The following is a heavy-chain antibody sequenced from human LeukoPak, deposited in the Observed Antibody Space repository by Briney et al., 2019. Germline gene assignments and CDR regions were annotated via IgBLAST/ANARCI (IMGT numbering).Heavy chain of an antibody. Sequence: PGGSLRLSCAASGFTFDDYAMHWVRQAPGKGLEWVSLISWDGGSTYYADSVKGRFTISRDNSKNSLYLQMNSLRAEDTALYYCAEAPSYDSSGYYGLDYWGQGTLVTVSS. J-gene: IGHJ4*02. CDR3: AEAPSYDSSGYYGLDY. CDR2: ISWDGGST. D-gene: IGHD3-22*01. CDR1: GFTFDDYA. V-gene: IGHV3-43D*03.